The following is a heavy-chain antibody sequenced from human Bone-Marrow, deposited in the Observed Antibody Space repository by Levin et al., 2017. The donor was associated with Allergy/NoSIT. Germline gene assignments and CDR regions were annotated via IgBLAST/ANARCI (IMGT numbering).Heavy chain of an antibody. D-gene: IGHD5/OR15-5a*01. J-gene: IGHJ6*02. Sequence: SETLSLTCTVSGGSISSEYWTWIRQPPGKKMEWIGYIYYSGSTTYNPSFNSRVTISVDRSKNQFSLTLNSVTPADTAVYYCARYRGVSASGLDVWGQGTTVTVSS. CDR2: IYYSGST. CDR3: ARYRGVSASGLDV. CDR1: GGSISSEY. V-gene: IGHV4-59*01.